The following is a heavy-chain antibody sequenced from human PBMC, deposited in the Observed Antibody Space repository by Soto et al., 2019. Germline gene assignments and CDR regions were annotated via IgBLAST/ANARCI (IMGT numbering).Heavy chain of an antibody. CDR3: ARDTRYDSSPTYYYFDY. D-gene: IGHD3-22*01. CDR2: IYYSGST. Sequence: SETLSLTCTVSGGSISSYYWSWIRQPPGKGLEWIGYIYYSGSTNYNPSLKSRVTISVDTSKNQFSLKLSSVTAADTAVYYCARDTRYDSSPTYYYFDYWGQGTLVTVSS. CDR1: GGSISSYY. V-gene: IGHV4-59*01. J-gene: IGHJ4*02.